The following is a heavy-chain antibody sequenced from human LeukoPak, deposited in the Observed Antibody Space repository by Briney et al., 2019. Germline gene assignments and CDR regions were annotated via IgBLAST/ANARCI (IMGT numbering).Heavy chain of an antibody. CDR2: INPSGGST. D-gene: IGHD4-17*01. CDR3: ARALTTANPTNPRRPNYYFDY. CDR1: GYTFTSYY. V-gene: IGHV1-46*01. J-gene: IGHJ4*02. Sequence: ASVKVSCKASGYTFTSYYMHWVRQAPGQGLEWMGIINPSGGSTSYAQKFQGRVTMTRDTSTSTVHMELSSLRSEDTAVYYCARALTTANPTNPRRPNYYFDYWGQGTLVTVSS.